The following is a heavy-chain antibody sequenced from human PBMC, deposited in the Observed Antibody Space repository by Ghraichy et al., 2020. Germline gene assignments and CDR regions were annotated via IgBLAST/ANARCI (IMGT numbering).Heavy chain of an antibody. V-gene: IGHV4-39*01. CDR1: GGSISSSSYY. D-gene: IGHD2-2*01. CDR2: IYYSGST. J-gene: IGHJ4*02. Sequence: ETLSLTCTVSGGSISSSSYYWGWIRQPPGKGLEWIGSIYYSGSTYYNPSLKSRVTISVDTSKNQFSLKLSSVTAADTAVYYCARAWEDIVVVTGGGEYYFDYWGQGTLVTVSS. CDR3: ARAWEDIVVVTGGGEYYFDY.